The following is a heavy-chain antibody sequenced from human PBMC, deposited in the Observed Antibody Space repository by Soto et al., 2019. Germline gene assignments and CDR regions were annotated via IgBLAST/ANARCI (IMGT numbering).Heavy chain of an antibody. Sequence: QVHLVQSGAEVKNPGASVRVSCKASGITYSTYAIHWVRQAPGQGLEWMGWINAGEGYTRYSQDFQGRVTLSTVTSASTIYLDLSNLTFEDTGVYYCARAISGYVTWGQGTQVTVSS. CDR2: INAGEGYT. D-gene: IGHD6-25*01. CDR1: GITYSTYA. V-gene: IGHV1-3*01. CDR3: ARAISGYVT. J-gene: IGHJ5*02.